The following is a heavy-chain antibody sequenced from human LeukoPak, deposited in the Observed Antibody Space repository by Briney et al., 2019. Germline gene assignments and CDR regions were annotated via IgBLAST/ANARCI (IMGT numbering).Heavy chain of an antibody. CDR3: ARLGPWIQLWLHAFDI. D-gene: IGHD5-18*01. J-gene: IGHJ3*02. Sequence: ASVKVSCKASGYTFTGYYMHWVRQAPGQGPEWMGWINPNSGGTNYAQKFQGRVTMTRDTSISTAYMELSRLRSGDTAVYYCARLGPWIQLWLHAFDIWGQGTMVTVPS. V-gene: IGHV1-2*02. CDR1: GYTFTGYY. CDR2: INPNSGGT.